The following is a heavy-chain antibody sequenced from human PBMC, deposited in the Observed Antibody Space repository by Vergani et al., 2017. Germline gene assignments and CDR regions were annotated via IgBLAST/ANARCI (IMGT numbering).Heavy chain of an antibody. Sequence: QLQLQQSGPGLVKPSETLFLTCTVSADSISSGSYYWGWIRQPPGKSLEWIGSIYYSGLTYYNPSLKSRVAISVDTSKNQFSLKVTSVTAADTAVYFCARQRPGSGWSPGDFDDWGQGTQVTVSS. V-gene: IGHV4-39*01. J-gene: IGHJ4*02. CDR3: ARQRPGSGWSPGDFDD. CDR2: IYYSGLT. CDR1: ADSISSGSYY. D-gene: IGHD6-19*01.